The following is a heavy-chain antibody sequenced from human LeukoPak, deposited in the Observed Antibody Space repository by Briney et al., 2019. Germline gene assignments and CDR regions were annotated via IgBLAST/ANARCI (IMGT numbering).Heavy chain of an antibody. Sequence: SETLSLTCTVSGGSISSYYWSWIRQPPGKGLEWIGGIYYSGSTNYNPSLKSRVTISVDTSKNQFSVRLSSVTAADTAVYYSARLASGSYGPLTPFDYWGQGTLVTVSS. J-gene: IGHJ4*02. D-gene: IGHD1-26*01. V-gene: IGHV4-59*08. CDR3: ARLASGSYGPLTPFDY. CDR1: GGSISSYY. CDR2: IYYSGST.